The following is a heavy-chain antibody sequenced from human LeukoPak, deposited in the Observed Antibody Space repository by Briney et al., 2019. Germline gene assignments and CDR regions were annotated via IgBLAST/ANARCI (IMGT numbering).Heavy chain of an antibody. J-gene: IGHJ4*02. V-gene: IGHV3-23*01. CDR3: AKDSILSSWDY. Sequence: PGGALRLSCAAPGFTFSRYAMSCGRPAPGEGLEWVSAISGSGGRKYYADPVKGRFTIYRNNSNNTLYLQMNSLRAEDTAVYYCAKDSILSSWDYWGKGTLVT. CDR2: ISGSGGRK. CDR1: GFTFSRYA. D-gene: IGHD2-21*01.